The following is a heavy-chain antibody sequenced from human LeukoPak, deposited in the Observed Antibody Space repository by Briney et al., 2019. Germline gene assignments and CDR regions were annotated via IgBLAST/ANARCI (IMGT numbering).Heavy chain of an antibody. V-gene: IGHV1-8*01. CDR1: GYTFTSYD. D-gene: IGHD3-9*01. CDR2: MNPNSGNT. J-gene: IGHJ6*02. Sequence: ASVTVSCKASGYTFTSYDINWVRQATGQGLEWMGWMNPNSGNTGYAQKFQGRVTMTRNTSISTAYMELSSLRSEDTAVYYCARSISLRYFDWLSYYYYGMDVWGQGTTVTVSS. CDR3: ARSISLRYFDWLSYYYYGMDV.